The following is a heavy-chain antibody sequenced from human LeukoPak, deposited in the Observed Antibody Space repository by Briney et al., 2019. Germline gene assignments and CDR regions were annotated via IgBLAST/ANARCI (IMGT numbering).Heavy chain of an antibody. D-gene: IGHD6-19*01. Sequence: GGSLRLSCAASGFTFSSYAMSWIRQAPGEGLEWVSAISGSGGTTYYADSVKGRFTISRDNSKNTLYLQMSSLRAEDTAVYYCAKRQYSSGWYNFDYWGQGTLVTVSS. CDR2: ISGSGGTT. V-gene: IGHV3-23*01. CDR3: AKRQYSSGWYNFDY. J-gene: IGHJ4*02. CDR1: GFTFSSYA.